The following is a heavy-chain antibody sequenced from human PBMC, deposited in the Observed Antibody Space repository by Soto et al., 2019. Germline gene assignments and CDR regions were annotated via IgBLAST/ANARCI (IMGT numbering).Heavy chain of an antibody. V-gene: IGHV3-11*06. D-gene: IGHD3-10*01. CDR3: ARAYGSGSWLYFDY. CDR2: ISSSSSYT. Sequence: GGPLRLSCAASGFTFSDYYMSWIRQAPGKGLEWVSYISSSSSYTNHADSVKGRFTISRDNAKNSLYLQMNSLRAEDTAVYYCARAYGSGSWLYFDYWGQGTLVTVSS. J-gene: IGHJ4*02. CDR1: GFTFSDYY.